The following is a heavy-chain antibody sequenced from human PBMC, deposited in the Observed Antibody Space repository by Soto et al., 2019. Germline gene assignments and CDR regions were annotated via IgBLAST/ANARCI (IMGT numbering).Heavy chain of an antibody. CDR1: GFTFSSYG. V-gene: IGHV3-30*18. CDR3: AKDGRITMVRGVSAFVI. D-gene: IGHD3-10*01. J-gene: IGHJ3*02. Sequence: GGSLRPSCAASGFTFSSYGMHWVRQAPGKGLDGVAVISYDGSNKYYADSVKGRFTISRDNSKNTLYLQMNSLRAEDTAVYYCAKDGRITMVRGVSAFVIWGQGTMATVSS. CDR2: ISYDGSNK.